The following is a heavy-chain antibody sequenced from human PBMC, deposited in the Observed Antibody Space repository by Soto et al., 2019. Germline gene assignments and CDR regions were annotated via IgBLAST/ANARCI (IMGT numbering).Heavy chain of an antibody. CDR3: ARDYIEYYYDSSGSTLDY. J-gene: IGHJ4*02. V-gene: IGHV3-33*01. CDR1: GFTFSSYG. Sequence: GGSLRLSCAASGFTFSSYGMHWVRQAPGKGLEWVAVIWYDGSNKYYADSVKGRFTISRDNSKNTLYLQMNSLRAEDTAVYYCARDYIEYYYDSSGSTLDYWGQGTLVTVSS. CDR2: IWYDGSNK. D-gene: IGHD3-22*01.